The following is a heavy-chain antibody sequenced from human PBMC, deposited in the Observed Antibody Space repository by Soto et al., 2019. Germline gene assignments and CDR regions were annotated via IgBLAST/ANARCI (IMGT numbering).Heavy chain of an antibody. CDR3: AKEMRFGGPAFDI. Sequence: GGSLRLSCAASGFTFSSYGMHWVRQAPGKGLEWVAVISYDGSNKYYADSVKGRFTISRDNSKNTLYLQMNSLRAEDTAVYYCAKEMRFGGPAFDIWGQGTMVTVSS. V-gene: IGHV3-30*18. J-gene: IGHJ3*02. CDR2: ISYDGSNK. CDR1: GFTFSSYG. D-gene: IGHD3-10*01.